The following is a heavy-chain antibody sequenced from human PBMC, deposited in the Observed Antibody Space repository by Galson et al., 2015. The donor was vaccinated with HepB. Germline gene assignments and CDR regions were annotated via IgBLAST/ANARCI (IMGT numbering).Heavy chain of an antibody. D-gene: IGHD2-15*01. V-gene: IGHV1-18*01. CDR2: ISAYNGNT. Sequence: SVKVSCKASGYTFTSYGISRVRQAPGQGLEWMGWISAYNGNTNYAQKLQGRVTMTTDTSTSTAYMELRSLRSDDTAVYYCARVPNRYCSGGSCSPYYFDYWGQGTLVTVSS. CDR1: GYTFTSYG. CDR3: ARVPNRYCSGGSCSPYYFDY. J-gene: IGHJ4*02.